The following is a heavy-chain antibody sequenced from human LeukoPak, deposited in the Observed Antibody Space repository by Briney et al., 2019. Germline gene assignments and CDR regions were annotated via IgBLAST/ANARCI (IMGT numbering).Heavy chain of an antibody. CDR3: ARHSSDYDFWSGYPYYFDY. V-gene: IGHV4-59*08. CDR1: GGSISSYY. D-gene: IGHD3-3*01. J-gene: IGHJ4*02. CDR2: IYYSGST. Sequence: SETLSLTCTVSGGSISSYYWSWIRQPPGKGPEWIGYIYYSGSTNYNPSLKSRVTISVDTSKNQFSLKLSSVTAADTAVYYCARHSSDYDFWSGYPYYFDYWGQGTLVTVSS.